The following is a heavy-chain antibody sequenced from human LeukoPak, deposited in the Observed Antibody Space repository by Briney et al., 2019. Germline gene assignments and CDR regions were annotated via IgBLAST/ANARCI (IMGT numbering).Heavy chain of an antibody. J-gene: IGHJ4*02. CDR1: GGSISSSSYY. D-gene: IGHD1-26*01. V-gene: IGHV4-39*02. CDR2: IYYSGNT. CDR3: AKDQRWESPHYLDS. Sequence: SETLSLTCTVSGGSISSSSYYWGWIRQPPGKGLEWIGSIYYSGNTYYNPSLKSRVTISVDTSKNQFSLKLSSVTAADTAVYYCAKDQRWESPHYLDSWGQGTLVTVSS.